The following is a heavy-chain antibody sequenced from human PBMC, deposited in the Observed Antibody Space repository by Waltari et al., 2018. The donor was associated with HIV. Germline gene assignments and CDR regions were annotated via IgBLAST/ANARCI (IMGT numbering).Heavy chain of an antibody. CDR1: GFSFSTYD. CDR2: IGSAGDT. V-gene: IGHV3-13*04. Sequence: EVLLEESGGGLAQPGGSLRLSCAASGFSFSTYDMHWVRQGTGKGLEWGSGIGSAGDTYYTDSVKGRFTISRENAKSSLYLQMNSLRVEDTGMYYCARGYNWNDDAYYGMDVWGQGTTVTVSS. CDR3: ARGYNWNDDAYYGMDV. D-gene: IGHD1-1*01. J-gene: IGHJ6*02.